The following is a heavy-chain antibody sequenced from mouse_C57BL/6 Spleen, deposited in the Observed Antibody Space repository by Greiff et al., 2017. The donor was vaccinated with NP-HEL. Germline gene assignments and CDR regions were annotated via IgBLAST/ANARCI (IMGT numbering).Heavy chain of an antibody. CDR3: ARSGYGSSPEGYAMDY. CDR2: IYPSDSET. J-gene: IGHJ4*01. D-gene: IGHD1-1*01. CDR1: GYTFTSYW. V-gene: IGHV1-61*01. Sequence: VQLQQPGAELVRPGSSVKLSCKASGYTFTSYWMDWVKQRPGQGLEWIGNIYPSDSETHYNQKFKDKATLTVDKSSSTAYMQLSSLTSEDSAVYYCARSGYGSSPEGYAMDYWGQGTSVTVSS.